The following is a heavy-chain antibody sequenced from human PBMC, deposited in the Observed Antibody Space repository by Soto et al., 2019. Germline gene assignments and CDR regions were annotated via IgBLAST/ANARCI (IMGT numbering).Heavy chain of an antibody. CDR1: GGSFSGYY. D-gene: IGHD2-2*01. J-gene: IGHJ6*03. V-gene: IGHV4-34*01. Sequence: SETLSLTCAVYGGSFSGYYWSWIRQPPGKGLEWIGEINHSGSTNYNPSLKSRVTISVDTSKNQFSLKLSSVTAADTAVYYCARGRSGIVVVPAANPVNYMDVWGKGTTVTVSS. CDR2: INHSGST. CDR3: ARGRSGIVVVPAANPVNYMDV.